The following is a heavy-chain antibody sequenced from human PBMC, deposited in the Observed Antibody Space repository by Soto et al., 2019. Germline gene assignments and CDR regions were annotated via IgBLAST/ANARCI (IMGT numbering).Heavy chain of an antibody. Sequence: GGSLRLSCAASGFTVSSNYMSWVRQAPGEGLEWVSVIYSGGSTYYADSVKGRFTISRHNSKNTLYLQMNSLRAEDTAVYYCARAPLRSGSYGFDYWGQGTLVTVSS. D-gene: IGHD1-26*01. V-gene: IGHV3-53*04. CDR1: GFTVSSNY. CDR2: IYSGGST. J-gene: IGHJ4*02. CDR3: ARAPLRSGSYGFDY.